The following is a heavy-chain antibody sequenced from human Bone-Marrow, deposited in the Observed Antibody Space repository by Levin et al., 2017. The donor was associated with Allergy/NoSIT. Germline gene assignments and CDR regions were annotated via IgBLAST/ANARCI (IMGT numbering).Heavy chain of an antibody. J-gene: IGHJ4*02. CDR3: ARATAAKYFDY. D-gene: IGHD2-2*01. CDR2: ISYDGSNK. CDR1: GFTFSSYA. V-gene: IGHV3-30-3*01. Sequence: GGSLRLSCAASGFTFSSYAMHWVRQAPGKGLGWVAVISYDGSNKYYADSVKGRFTISRDNSKNTLYLQMNSLRAEDTAVYYCARATAAKYFDYWGQGTLVTVSS.